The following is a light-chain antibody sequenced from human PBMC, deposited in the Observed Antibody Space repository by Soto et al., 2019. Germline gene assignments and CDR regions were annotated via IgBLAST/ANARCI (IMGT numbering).Light chain of an antibody. CDR3: QHYNSYSEA. V-gene: IGKV1-5*03. CDR2: KAS. Sequence: IKMTQSPSTLSANVGDRVTIPCRASQTISSWLAWYQQKPGKAPKLLIYKASTLKSGVPSRFSGSGSGTEFTLTISSLQPDDFATYYCQHYNSYSEAFGQGTMVDIK. CDR1: QTISSW. J-gene: IGKJ1*01.